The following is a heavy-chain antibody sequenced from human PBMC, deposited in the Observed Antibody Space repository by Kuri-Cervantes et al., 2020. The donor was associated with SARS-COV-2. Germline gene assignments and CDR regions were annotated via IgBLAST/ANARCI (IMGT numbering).Heavy chain of an antibody. V-gene: IGHV5-51*01. CDR1: GYMFSSYW. J-gene: IGHJ3*02. Sequence: GESLKISCQSSGYMFSSYWIGWVRQMPGKGLEWVGIIFPADSDTRYSPSFQGQVTISADKSINTAYLQWRSLKASDTAKYYCARGRIQGDIFDMWGQGTMVTVSS. CDR2: IFPADSDT. D-gene: IGHD2-15*01. CDR3: ARGRIQGDIFDM.